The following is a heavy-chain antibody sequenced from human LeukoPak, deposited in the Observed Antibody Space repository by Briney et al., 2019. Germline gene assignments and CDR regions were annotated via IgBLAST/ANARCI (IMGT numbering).Heavy chain of an antibody. CDR1: GGSISSYY. CDR2: IFYSGST. Sequence: SETLSLTCTVSGGSISSYYWSWIRQPPGKGLEWIGCIFYSGSTNSNPSLKSRVTVSVDTSKNQFSLKLNSMTAADTAVYYCARLDRSGYEMGGTWFDPWGQGTLVTVSS. D-gene: IGHD3-22*01. V-gene: IGHV4-59*08. CDR3: ARLDRSGYEMGGTWFDP. J-gene: IGHJ5*02.